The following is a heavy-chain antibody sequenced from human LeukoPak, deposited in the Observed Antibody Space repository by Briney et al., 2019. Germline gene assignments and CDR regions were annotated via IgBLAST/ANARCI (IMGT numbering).Heavy chain of an antibody. Sequence: PGRSLRLSCAASGFTFSSYAMHWVRQAPGKGLEWVAVMSYDGSNKYYADSVKGRFTISRDNSKNTLYLQMNSLRAEDTAVYYCARENYYGSGSYYLTYFDYWGQGTLVTVSS. D-gene: IGHD3-10*01. CDR2: MSYDGSNK. J-gene: IGHJ4*02. V-gene: IGHV3-30*04. CDR3: ARENYYGSGSYYLTYFDY. CDR1: GFTFSSYA.